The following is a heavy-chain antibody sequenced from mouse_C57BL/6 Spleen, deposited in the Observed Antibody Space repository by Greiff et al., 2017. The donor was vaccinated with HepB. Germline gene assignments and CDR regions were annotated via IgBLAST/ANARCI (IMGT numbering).Heavy chain of an antibody. Sequence: VQLQQSGPELVKPGASVKISCKASGYTFTDYYMNWVKQSHGKSLEWIGDINPNNGGTSYNQKFKGKATLTVDKSSSTAYMELRSLTSEDSAVYYCARGTFLGEYFDYWGQGTTLTVSS. CDR3: ARGTFLGEYFDY. CDR1: GYTFTDYY. J-gene: IGHJ2*01. CDR2: INPNNGGT. D-gene: IGHD3-3*01. V-gene: IGHV1-26*01.